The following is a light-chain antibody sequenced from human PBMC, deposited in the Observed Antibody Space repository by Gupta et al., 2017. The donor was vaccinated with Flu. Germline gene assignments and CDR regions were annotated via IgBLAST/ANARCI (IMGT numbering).Light chain of an antibody. CDR1: QSLLHSNGYNY. J-gene: IGKJ5*01. CDR3: MQDRPINT. CDR2: WGS. Sequence: DIGMTQSPLSLPVTPGEPASISCRSSQSLLHSNGYNYLAWYLQKAGQSPQLLIYWGSKRASGGPDRFSGGGSGTNFTLKSTRGEAEDVGVYYGMQDRPINTFGQGTLMEI. V-gene: IGKV2-28*01.